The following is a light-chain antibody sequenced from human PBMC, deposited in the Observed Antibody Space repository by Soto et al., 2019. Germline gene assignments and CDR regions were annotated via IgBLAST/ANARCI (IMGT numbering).Light chain of an antibody. Sequence: QSVLTQPPSASGSPGQSVTISCTGTSSDVGGYHYVSWYQQHPGKAPKLMIHEVTKRPSGVPDRFSGSKSGSTASLTISGLQAEDEADYYCCSYAGRSTWDVVFGGGTKVTVL. CDR2: EVT. V-gene: IGLV2-8*01. J-gene: IGLJ2*01. CDR1: SSDVGGYHY. CDR3: CSYAGRSTWDVV.